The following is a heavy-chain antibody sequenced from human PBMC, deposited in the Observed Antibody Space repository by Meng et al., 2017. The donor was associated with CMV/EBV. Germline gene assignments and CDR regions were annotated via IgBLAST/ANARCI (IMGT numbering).Heavy chain of an antibody. J-gene: IGHJ3*01. CDR2: IYHRGST. Sequence: GSLRLSCTVSGYSISSGYYWGWIRQPPGMGLEWIGSIYHRGSTYYNPSLKSRVTISGDTSKNQFSLKLSSVTAADTALYYCTNVATCRDLKMPGVWGQGTMVTVSS. CDR3: TNVATCRDLKMPGV. CDR1: GYSISSGYY. V-gene: IGHV4-38-2*02. D-gene: IGHD2-2*01.